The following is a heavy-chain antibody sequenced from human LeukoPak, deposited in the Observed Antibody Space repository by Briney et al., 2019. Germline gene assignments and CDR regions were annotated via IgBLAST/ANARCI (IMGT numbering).Heavy chain of an antibody. CDR3: ARVKQIGTALDY. Sequence: GGSLRLSCAASGLTFSSYEMNWVRQAPGKGLEWVSYISSRGSTIYDADSVKGRFTISRDNAKNSLYLQMNSLRAEDTAVYYCARVKQIGTALDYWGQGTLVIVSS. CDR2: ISSRGSTI. V-gene: IGHV3-48*03. CDR1: GLTFSSYE. J-gene: IGHJ4*02. D-gene: IGHD1/OR15-1a*01.